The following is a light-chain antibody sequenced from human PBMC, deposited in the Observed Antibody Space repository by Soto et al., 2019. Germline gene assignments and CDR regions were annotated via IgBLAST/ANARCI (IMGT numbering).Light chain of an antibody. J-gene: IGKJ5*01. CDR2: DAS. V-gene: IGKV3-11*01. CDR1: QSVSSY. Sequence: EIVMTHSPATLSVSPGERATLSCRASQSVSSYLAWYQQKPGQAPRLLIYDASNRATGIPARFSGSGSGTDFTLTISSLEPEDFAVYYCQQRSNWPPTFGQGTRLEIK. CDR3: QQRSNWPPT.